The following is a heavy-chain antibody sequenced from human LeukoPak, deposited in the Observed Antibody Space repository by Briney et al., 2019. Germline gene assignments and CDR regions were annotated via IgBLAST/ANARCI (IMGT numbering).Heavy chain of an antibody. Sequence: SETLSLTCAVYGGSFSGYYWSWIRQPPGKGLEWIGYIYHSGSTYYNPSLKSRVTISVDRSKNQFSLKLSSVTAADTAVYYCARGYDFWSGYFGYWGQGTLVTVSS. J-gene: IGHJ4*02. CDR2: IYHSGST. V-gene: IGHV4-34*01. D-gene: IGHD3-3*01. CDR1: GGSFSGYY. CDR3: ARGYDFWSGYFGY.